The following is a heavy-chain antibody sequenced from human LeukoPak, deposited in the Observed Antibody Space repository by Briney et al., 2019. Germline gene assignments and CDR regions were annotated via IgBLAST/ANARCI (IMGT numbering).Heavy chain of an antibody. CDR2: ISSSSSTI. CDR1: GFTFSYHS. D-gene: IGHD6-19*01. CDR3: ASGYLPRIAVAIDY. J-gene: IGHJ4*02. V-gene: IGHV3-48*01. Sequence: GSLRLSCAASGFTFSYHSMNWVRQAPGKGLEWLSYISSSSSTIYYADSVKGRFTISRDDAKNSLYLQMNSLRAEDTAVYYCASGYLPRIAVAIDYWGQGTLVTVSS.